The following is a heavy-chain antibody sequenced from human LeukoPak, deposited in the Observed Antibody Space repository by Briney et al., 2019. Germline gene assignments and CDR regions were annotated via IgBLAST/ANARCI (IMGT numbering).Heavy chain of an antibody. CDR1: GYTFTSYG. Sequence: ASVKVFCKASGYTFTSYGISWVRQAPGQGLEWMGWISAYNGNTNYAQKLQGRVTMTTDTSTSTAYMELRSLRSDDTAVYYCARVVVLRFLEWSLSHYYMDVWGKGTTVTVSS. J-gene: IGHJ6*03. CDR3: ARVVVLRFLEWSLSHYYMDV. V-gene: IGHV1-18*01. CDR2: ISAYNGNT. D-gene: IGHD3-3*01.